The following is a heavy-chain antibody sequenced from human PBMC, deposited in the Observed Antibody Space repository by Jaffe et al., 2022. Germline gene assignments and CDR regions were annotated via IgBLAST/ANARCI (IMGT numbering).Heavy chain of an antibody. J-gene: IGHJ5*02. CDR3: ARHVGDDRTVWYRWFDP. CDR1: GGSISISRDY. D-gene: IGHD6-13*01. Sequence: QLQLRESGAGLVKPLETLSLTCTVSGGSISISRDYWGWIRQPPGKGPEYIGSMSYGGSPYYASSFRSRVTMSVDTSRNHFSLTLNSVTAADTAIYYCARHVGDDRTVWYRWFDPWGQGTLVTVSS. V-gene: IGHV4-39*01. CDR2: MSYGGSP.